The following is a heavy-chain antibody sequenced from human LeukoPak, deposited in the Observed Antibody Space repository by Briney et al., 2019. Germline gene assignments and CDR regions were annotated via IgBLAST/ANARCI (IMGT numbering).Heavy chain of an antibody. J-gene: IGHJ6*02. V-gene: IGHV5-51*01. CDR1: GYSFTSYW. D-gene: IGHD2-2*01. CDR2: IYPGDSDT. CDR3: ARRSKGWRVGGYYYYGMDV. Sequence: GESLKISFKGSGYSFTSYWIGWVRQMPGKGLEWMGIIYPGDSDTRYSPSFQGQVTISADKSISTAYLQWSSLKASDTAMYYCARRSKGWRVGGYYYYGMDVWGQGTTVTVSS.